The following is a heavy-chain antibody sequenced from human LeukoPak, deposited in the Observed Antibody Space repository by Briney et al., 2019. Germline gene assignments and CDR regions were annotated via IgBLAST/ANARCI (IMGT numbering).Heavy chain of an antibody. CDR3: ARAPPYDYVWGSYRYQEGYYMDV. V-gene: IGHV4-59*01. D-gene: IGHD3-16*02. Sequence: PSETLSLTCTASGGSISSYYWSWIRQPPGKGLEWIGYIYYSGSTNYNPSLKSRVTISVDTSKNQFSLKLSSVTAADTAVYYCARAPPYDYVWGSYRYQEGYYMDVWGKGTTVTVSS. CDR1: GGSISSYY. J-gene: IGHJ6*03. CDR2: IYYSGST.